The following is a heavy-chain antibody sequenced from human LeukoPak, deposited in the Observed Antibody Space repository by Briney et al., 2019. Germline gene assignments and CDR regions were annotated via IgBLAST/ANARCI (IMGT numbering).Heavy chain of an antibody. D-gene: IGHD3/OR15-3a*01. CDR1: GFTFSSYA. J-gene: IGHJ3*02. V-gene: IGHV3-9*01. CDR2: ISWNSGSI. CDR3: AKGGTGYHDAFDI. Sequence: GGSLRLSCSASGFTFSSYAMHWVRQAPGKGLEWVSGISWNSGSIGYAGSVKGRFTISRDNAKNSLYLQMNSLRPEDTALYYCAKGGTGYHDAFDIWGQGTVVTVSS.